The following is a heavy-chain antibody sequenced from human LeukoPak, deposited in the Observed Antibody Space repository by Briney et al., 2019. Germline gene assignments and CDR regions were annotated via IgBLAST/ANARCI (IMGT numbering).Heavy chain of an antibody. V-gene: IGHV3-21*01. J-gene: IGHJ4*02. CDR1: GFTFSSYS. Sequence: PGGSLRLSCAASGFTFSSYSMNWVRQAPGKGLEWVSSISSSSYIYYADSVKGRFTISRDNAKNSLYLQMNSLRAEDTAVYYCARSVGNQFSFDYWGQGTLVTVSS. D-gene: IGHD1-14*01. CDR3: ARSVGNQFSFDY. CDR2: ISSSSYI.